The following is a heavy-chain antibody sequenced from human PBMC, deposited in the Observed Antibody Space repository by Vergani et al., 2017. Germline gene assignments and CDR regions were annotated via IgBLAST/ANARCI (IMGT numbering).Heavy chain of an antibody. J-gene: IGHJ6*03. CDR1: GFTFSSYS. V-gene: IGHV3-21*01. D-gene: IGHD6-19*01. CDR2: ISSSSSYI. Sequence: EVQLVESGGGLVKPGGSLRLSCAASGFTFSSYSMNWVRQAPGKGLEWVSSISSSSSYIFYADSVKGRFTNSRDNAKNSLYLQMKSLRAEDTAVYYCARSGSGWYAGRSPHYYMDVWGKGTTVTVSS. CDR3: ARSGSGWYAGRSPHYYMDV.